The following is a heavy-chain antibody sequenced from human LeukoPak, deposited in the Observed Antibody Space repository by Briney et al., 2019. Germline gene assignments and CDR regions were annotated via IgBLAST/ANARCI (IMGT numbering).Heavy chain of an antibody. CDR2: IYRSSNGETT. CDR3: TTYSSGSCPF. D-gene: IGHD6-19*01. J-gene: IGHJ4*02. CDR1: GITVSNAW. Sequence: TAGGSLILSCAAPGITVSNAWMTWVPQAPGKGLERVDRIYRSSNGETTDYGAHVKGRFTMSRDDSKNTLYLQMNSLKTEDTAVYYCTTYSSGSCPFWGKGTLVTVSS. V-gene: IGHV3-15*01.